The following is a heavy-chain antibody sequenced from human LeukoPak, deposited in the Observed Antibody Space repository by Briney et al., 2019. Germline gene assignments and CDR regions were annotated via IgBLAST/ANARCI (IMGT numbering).Heavy chain of an antibody. V-gene: IGHV3-15*01. CDR1: GFTFIRIW. Sequence: PGGSLRLSCAASGFTFIRIWMNWVRQAPGKGLEWVGRIKSKIEGGTTEYGAPVKGRFTISRDDSKTTVYPQMNSLKTEDTAVYFCVTGGAGLDSWGQGALVTVSS. CDR3: VTGGAGLDS. D-gene: IGHD1-14*01. CDR2: IKSKIEGGTT. J-gene: IGHJ4*02.